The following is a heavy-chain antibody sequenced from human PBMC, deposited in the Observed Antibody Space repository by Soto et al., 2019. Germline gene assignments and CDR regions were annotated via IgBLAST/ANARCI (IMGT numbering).Heavy chain of an antibody. V-gene: IGHV1-18*01. D-gene: IGHD4-17*01. CDR3: ARQHGPPTSENWFDP. J-gene: IGHJ5*02. CDR1: GYTFFTYD. Sequence: QVHLVQSGVEVKTPGASVKVSCQASGYTFFTYDISWVRQAPGQGLEWMGWISTYSGYTKYAQKFQCRVTMTTDTSTTTAYLELRSLRSDDPAVYYCARQHGPPTSENWFDPWGQGTLVTVSS. CDR2: ISTYSGYT.